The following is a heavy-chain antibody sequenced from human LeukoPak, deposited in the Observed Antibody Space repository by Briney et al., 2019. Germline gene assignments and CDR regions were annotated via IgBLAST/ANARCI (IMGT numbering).Heavy chain of an antibody. D-gene: IGHD4-23*01. V-gene: IGHV1-18*01. CDR1: GYTFTSYG. Sequence: VASVKVSCKASGYTFTSYGISWVRQAPGQGLEWMGWISAYNGNTNYAQKLQGRVTMTTDTSTSTAYMELRSRRSDDTAVYYCARVKATVVSGVVDYWGQGTLVTVSS. CDR2: ISAYNGNT. CDR3: ARVKATVVSGVVDY. J-gene: IGHJ4*02.